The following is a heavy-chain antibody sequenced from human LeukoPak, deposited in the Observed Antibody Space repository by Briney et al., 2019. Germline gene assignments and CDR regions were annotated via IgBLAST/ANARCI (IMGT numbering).Heavy chain of an antibody. Sequence: SETLSLTCAVSGYSISSGYYWGWIRPPPGKGLEWIGSIYHSGSTYYNPSLKSRVTISVDTSKNQFSLKLSSETAADTAVYYCAREWISGYNWFDPWGQGTLVTVSS. V-gene: IGHV4-38-2*02. CDR2: IYHSGST. CDR1: GYSISSGYY. D-gene: IGHD5-12*01. CDR3: AREWISGYNWFDP. J-gene: IGHJ5*02.